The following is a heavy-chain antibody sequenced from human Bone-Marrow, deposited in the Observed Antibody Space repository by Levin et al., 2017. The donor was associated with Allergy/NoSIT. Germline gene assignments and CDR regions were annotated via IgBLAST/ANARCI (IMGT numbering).Heavy chain of an antibody. J-gene: IGHJ2*01. Sequence: SVKVSCKASGGTFSSYAISWVRQAPGQGLEWMGRIIPILGIANYAQKFQGRVTITADKSTSTAYMELSSLRSEDTAVYYCARERRLPHGTNREDYFEYSSSSSMTGGNYWYFDLWGRGTLVTVSS. CDR1: GGTFSSYA. CDR2: IIPILGIA. D-gene: IGHD6-6*01. V-gene: IGHV1-69*04. CDR3: ARERRLPHGTNREDYFEYSSSSSMTGGNYWYFDL.